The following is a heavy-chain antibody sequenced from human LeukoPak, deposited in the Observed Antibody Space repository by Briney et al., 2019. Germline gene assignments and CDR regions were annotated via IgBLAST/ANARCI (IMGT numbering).Heavy chain of an antibody. V-gene: IGHV4-38-2*02. D-gene: IGHD1-1*01. Sequence: PSETLSLTCTVSGYSISSGYFWGWIRQPPGKGLEWIGSLYHSGNTYYNPSLKSRVTISVDTSKNQFSLKLSSVTAADTAVYYCARTRWNYSDYWGQGTLATVSS. CDR3: ARTRWNYSDY. CDR2: LYHSGNT. J-gene: IGHJ4*02. CDR1: GYSISSGYF.